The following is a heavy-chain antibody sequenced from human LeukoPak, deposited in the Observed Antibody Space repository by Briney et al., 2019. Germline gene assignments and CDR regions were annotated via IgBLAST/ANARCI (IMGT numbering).Heavy chain of an antibody. CDR2: ISYDGSNK. J-gene: IGHJ4*02. V-gene: IGHV3-30*04. D-gene: IGHD2-2*01. CDR3: ARYHCSSTSCYFDY. CDR1: GFTFSSYA. Sequence: GGSLRLSCAASGFTFSSYAMHWVRQAPGKGLEWVAVISYDGSNKYYADSVKGRFTISRDNSKNTLYLQMNSLRAEDTAAYYCARYHCSSTSCYFDYWGQGTLVTVSS.